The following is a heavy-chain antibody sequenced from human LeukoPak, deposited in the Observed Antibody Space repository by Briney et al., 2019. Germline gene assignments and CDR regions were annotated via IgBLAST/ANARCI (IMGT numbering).Heavy chain of an antibody. J-gene: IGHJ4*02. CDR3: ARERYGNYN. Sequence: GGSLRLSCAASGFTFTTYGMHWVRRVPGKGLEWVTVIWYDGSNKFYSDSVKGRFTISRDNAKNSLLLQMNSLRAEDTAVYYCARERYGNYNWGQGTLVTVSS. V-gene: IGHV3-33*01. D-gene: IGHD4-11*01. CDR1: GFTFTTYG. CDR2: IWYDGSNK.